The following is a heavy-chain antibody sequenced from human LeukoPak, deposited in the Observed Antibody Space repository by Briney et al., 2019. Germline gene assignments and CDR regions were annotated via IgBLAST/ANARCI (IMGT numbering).Heavy chain of an antibody. CDR2: MNPNSGNT. V-gene: IGHV1-8*01. CDR1: GYTFTSYD. Sequence: GAPVTVSYKASGYTFTSYDINWVRQAPGQGLEWMGWMNPNSGNTGYAQKFQGRVTMTRNTSISTAYMELRSLRSEDTAGYYCARGRGYDFWSGYYWLDPWGQGTLVTVSS. J-gene: IGHJ5*02. D-gene: IGHD3-3*01. CDR3: ARGRGYDFWSGYYWLDP.